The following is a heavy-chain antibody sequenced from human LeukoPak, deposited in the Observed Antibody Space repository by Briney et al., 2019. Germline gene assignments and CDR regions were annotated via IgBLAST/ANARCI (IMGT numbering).Heavy chain of an antibody. J-gene: IGHJ4*02. CDR2: INPNAGASGAT. D-gene: IGHD3-22*01. V-gene: IGHV3-23*01. Sequence: GGSLRPSCQASGFTFSNYAMSWVRQAPGKGLEWVSSINPNAGASGATFFADSVKGRFTIPRDNSKNTLYLQMNSLRAEDTAVYYCAKDHDSSGYYPPYYFDYWGQGTLVTVSS. CDR1: GFTFSNYA. CDR3: AKDHDSSGYYPPYYFDY.